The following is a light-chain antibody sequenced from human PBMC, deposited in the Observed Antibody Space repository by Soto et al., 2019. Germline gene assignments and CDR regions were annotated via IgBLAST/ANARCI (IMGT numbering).Light chain of an antibody. CDR3: QQYTNLHPT. J-gene: IGKJ4*02. V-gene: IGKV3-15*01. CDR2: SSS. CDR1: QRISTN. Sequence: DIEMTQSPPILSVSPGEGATLSCRASQRISTNLAWYQHIPGQAPRLLIVSSSRRPTDVPARFSGSGSGTDFTLTISSLQSEDSAFYYCQQYTNLHPTFGEGTKVEVK.